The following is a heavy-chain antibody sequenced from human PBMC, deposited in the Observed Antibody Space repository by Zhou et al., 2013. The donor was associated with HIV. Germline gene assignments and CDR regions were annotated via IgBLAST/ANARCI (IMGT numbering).Heavy chain of an antibody. CDR1: GGSISSYY. Sequence: QVQLQESGPGLVKPSETLSLTCTVSGGSISSYYWSWIRQPPGKGLEWIGYIYTSGSTNYNPSLKSRVTISVDTSKNQFSLKLSSVTAADTAVYYCARHAAMGWVGATISAFDIWGQGTMVTVSS. V-gene: IGHV4-4*09. CDR2: IYTSGST. D-gene: IGHD1-26*01. J-gene: IGHJ3*02. CDR3: ARHAAMGWVGATISAFDI.